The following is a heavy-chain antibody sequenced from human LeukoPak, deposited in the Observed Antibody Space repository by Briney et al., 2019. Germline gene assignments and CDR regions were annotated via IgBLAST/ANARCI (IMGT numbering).Heavy chain of an antibody. V-gene: IGHV3-11*03. D-gene: IGHD2-15*01. Sequence: GSLRLSCAASGFTFSDYYMTWIRQAPGRGLEWISYINGSSSDAKYADSVKGRFTISRDNAKNSVYLLMNSLRAEDTAVYYCARRGTTYCTVDSCHPNWFDPWGQGTLVTVSS. CDR3: ARRGTTYCTVDSCHPNWFDP. J-gene: IGHJ5*02. CDR2: INGSSSDA. CDR1: GFTFSDYY.